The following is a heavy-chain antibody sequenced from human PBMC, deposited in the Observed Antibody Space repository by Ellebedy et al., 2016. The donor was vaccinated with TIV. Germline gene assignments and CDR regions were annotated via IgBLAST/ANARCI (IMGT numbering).Heavy chain of an antibody. J-gene: IGHJ4*02. CDR3: AREWSGGSEVDY. CDR1: GDSISSSNYY. CDR2: IYYSGDT. Sequence: SETLSLXXTVSGDSISSSNYYWGWIRQPPGKGLEWMGTIYYSGDTYYKPSLKSRVTISVDTSNNQFSLKLTSVTGADTAVYYCAREWSGGSEVDYWGQGTLVTVSS. D-gene: IGHD2-15*01. V-gene: IGHV4-39*07.